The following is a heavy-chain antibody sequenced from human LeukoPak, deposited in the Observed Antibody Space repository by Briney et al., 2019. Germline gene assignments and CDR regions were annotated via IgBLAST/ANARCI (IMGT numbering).Heavy chain of an antibody. Sequence: SVKVSCKASGGTFSSYAISWVRQAPGQGLEWMGRIIPIFGTANYAQKFQGRVTITTDESTSTAYMELSSLRSEDTAVYYCARDKTRYYDFCSGYQGPDAFDIWGQGTIVTVSS. CDR3: ARDKTRYYDFCSGYQGPDAFDI. D-gene: IGHD3-3*01. CDR1: GGTFSSYA. CDR2: IIPIFGTA. J-gene: IGHJ3*02. V-gene: IGHV1-69*05.